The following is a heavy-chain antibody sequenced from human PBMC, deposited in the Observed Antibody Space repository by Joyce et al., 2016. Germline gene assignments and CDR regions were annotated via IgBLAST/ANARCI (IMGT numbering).Heavy chain of an antibody. Sequence: QVQLVQSGAEVKNPGASVKVSCKASGFSFSGYYIHWVRQAPVQGLEWMGWINPDRGDTIYAQEFQGRVTRTRDTSISTVYLELGRLTSDDTALYYCAREYGGTFYFDYWGQVTLVTVSS. CDR1: GFSFSGYY. J-gene: IGHJ4*02. V-gene: IGHV1-2*02. D-gene: IGHD4-23*01. CDR2: INPDRGDT. CDR3: AREYGGTFYFDY.